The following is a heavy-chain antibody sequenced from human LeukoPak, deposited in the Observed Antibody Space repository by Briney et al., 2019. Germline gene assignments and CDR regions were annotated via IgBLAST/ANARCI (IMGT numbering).Heavy chain of an antibody. J-gene: IGHJ4*02. CDR1: GFTFSSYA. Sequence: GGSPRLSCAASGFTFSSYAMSWVRQAPGKGLEWVSAISGSGGSTYYADSVKGRFTISRDNSKNTLYLQMNSLRAEDTAVYYCAKSPTIAVAGTEIDYWGQGTLVTVSS. D-gene: IGHD6-19*01. V-gene: IGHV3-23*01. CDR3: AKSPTIAVAGTEIDY. CDR2: ISGSGGST.